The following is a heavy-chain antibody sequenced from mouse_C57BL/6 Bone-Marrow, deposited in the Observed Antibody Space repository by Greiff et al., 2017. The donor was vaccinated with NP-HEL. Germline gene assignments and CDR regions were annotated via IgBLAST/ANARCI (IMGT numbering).Heavy chain of an antibody. V-gene: IGHV1-18*01. J-gene: IGHJ3*01. Sequence: VHVKQSGPELVKPGASVKIPCKASGYTFTDYNMDWVKQSHGKSLEWIGDINPNNGGTIYTQKFKGKATLTVDKSSNTAYMELRSLTSEDTAVYYGAREGDSSGPSFAYWGQGTLVTVSA. CDR2: INPNNGGT. CDR1: GYTFTDYN. CDR3: AREGDSSGPSFAY. D-gene: IGHD3-2*02.